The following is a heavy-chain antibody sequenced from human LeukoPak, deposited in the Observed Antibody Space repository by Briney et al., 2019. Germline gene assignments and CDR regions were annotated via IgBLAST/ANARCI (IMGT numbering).Heavy chain of an antibody. CDR1: GFSFKDYW. J-gene: IGHJ4*02. Sequence: GGSLRLSCAASGFSFKDYWMSWVRQAPGKGLEWVAHIKEDGGEKHYVDPVKGRFTISRDNAKNSLYLQMNSLRAEDTAMYYCVRDRGYCSGGTCYALWDYWGQGTLVTVSS. CDR2: IKEDGGEK. D-gene: IGHD2-15*01. V-gene: IGHV3-7*01. CDR3: VRDRGYCSGGTCYALWDY.